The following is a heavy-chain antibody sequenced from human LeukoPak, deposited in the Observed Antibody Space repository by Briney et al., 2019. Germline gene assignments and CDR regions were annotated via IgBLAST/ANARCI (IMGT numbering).Heavy chain of an antibody. CDR3: ATAGTTVVDGRWFDP. V-gene: IGHV1-24*01. CDR1: GYTLTELS. J-gene: IGHJ5*02. Sequence: ASVKVSCKVSGYTLTELSMHWVRQAPGKGLEWMGGFDPEDGETIYAQKFQGRVTMTEDTSTDTAYMELSSLRSEDTAVYYCATAGTTVVDGRWFDPWGQGTLVTVSS. CDR2: FDPEDGET. D-gene: IGHD2-21*01.